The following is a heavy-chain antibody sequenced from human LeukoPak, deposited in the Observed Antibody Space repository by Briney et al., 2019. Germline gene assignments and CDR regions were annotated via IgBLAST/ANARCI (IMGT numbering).Heavy chain of an antibody. D-gene: IGHD5-18*01. CDR1: GFTFSSFW. J-gene: IGHJ4*02. Sequence: GGSLRLSCAASGFTFSSFWMSWVRQAPGKGLEWVANIKQDGSEKNYVDSVKGRFTISRDNAKNSLYLQMNSLRAEDTAVYYCARVGIQLCVDYWGQGTLVTVSS. V-gene: IGHV3-7*01. CDR2: IKQDGSEK. CDR3: ARVGIQLCVDY.